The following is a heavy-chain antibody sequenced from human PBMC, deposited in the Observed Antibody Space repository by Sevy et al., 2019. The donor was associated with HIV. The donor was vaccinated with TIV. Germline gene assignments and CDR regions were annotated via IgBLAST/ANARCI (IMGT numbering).Heavy chain of an antibody. J-gene: IGHJ6*02. Sequence: GGSLRLSCAASGLSVIDNYMNWVRQAPGKGLELVSLIYSDGRTYYADSVKGRFTISRDNSKNTLYLHMNNLRPEDTAVYYCARDRYYDASGYYYYYYRMDVWGQGTTVTVSS. CDR1: GLSVIDNY. CDR3: ARDRYYDASGYYYYYYRMDV. CDR2: IYSDGRT. V-gene: IGHV3-66*01. D-gene: IGHD3-22*01.